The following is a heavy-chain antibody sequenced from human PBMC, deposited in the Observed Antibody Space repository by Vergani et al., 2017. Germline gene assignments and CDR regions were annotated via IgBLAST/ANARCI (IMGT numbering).Heavy chain of an antibody. D-gene: IGHD6-19*01. V-gene: IGHV4-39*01. Sequence: QLQLQESGPGLVKPSATLSLTCSVSGASIRSSNYYWGWIRQPPGKGLEWIASFYYSGSTYYNPSLKSRVTISVDTSKNQFSLKLSSVTAADTAGYFCARHSTVEWLVKLGWIDPWGQGILVTVSS. CDR1: GASIRSSNYY. CDR3: ARHSTVEWLVKLGWIDP. CDR2: FYYSGST. J-gene: IGHJ5*02.